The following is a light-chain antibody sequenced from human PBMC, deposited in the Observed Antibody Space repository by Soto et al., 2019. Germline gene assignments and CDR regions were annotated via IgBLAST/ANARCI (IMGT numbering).Light chain of an antibody. Sequence: QSALTQPASVSGSPGQSITISCTGTSSDVGGYNYVSWYQHHPGKAPKLMIYEVSNRPSGISNRFSGSKSGNTASLTISGLKAEDEADYYCSSYTSSSTRVFGGGTKLTVL. V-gene: IGLV2-14*01. J-gene: IGLJ3*02. CDR2: EVS. CDR1: SSDVGGYNY. CDR3: SSYTSSSTRV.